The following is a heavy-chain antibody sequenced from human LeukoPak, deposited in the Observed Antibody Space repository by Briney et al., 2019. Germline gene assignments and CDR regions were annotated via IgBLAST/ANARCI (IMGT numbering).Heavy chain of an antibody. J-gene: IGHJ6*03. CDR1: GYTFTSYD. CDR3: ARAVTVRRYFDWLLPYYYYYMDV. CDR2: MNPNSGNT. Sequence: ASVKVSCKASGYTFTSYDINWVRQATGQGLEWMGWMNPNSGNTGYAQKLQGRVTMTRNTSISTAYMELSSLRSEDTAVYYCARAVTVRRYFDWLLPYYYYYMDVWGKGTTVTVSS. V-gene: IGHV1-8*01. D-gene: IGHD3-9*01.